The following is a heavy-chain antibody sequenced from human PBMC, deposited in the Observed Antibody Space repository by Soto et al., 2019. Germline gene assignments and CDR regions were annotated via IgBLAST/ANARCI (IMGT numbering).Heavy chain of an antibody. CDR1: GGPITTTTW. J-gene: IGHJ6*02. V-gene: IGHV4-4*02. Sequence: QVQLQESGPGLVKPSETLSLTCAVSGGPITTTTWWAWVRLPPGKGLAWIGELHHDGTTNYNPSLESRITMSLYKSNNHFSLKLTSVTAADTAIYYCATQTISYTWGVWGRGTTVTVSS. D-gene: IGHD3-16*01. CDR2: LHHDGTT. CDR3: ATQTISYTWGV.